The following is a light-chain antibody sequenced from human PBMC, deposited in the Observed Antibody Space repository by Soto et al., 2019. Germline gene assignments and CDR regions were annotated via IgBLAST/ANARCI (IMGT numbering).Light chain of an antibody. J-gene: IGKJ4*01. CDR3: QQYNNWPLT. Sequence: IQLTQSPSTLSASVGDRVTITCRASQTISSWLAWYQQKPGKAPKLLIYKASTLKSGVPSRFSGSGSGTEFTLTISSLQSEDFAVYYCQQYNNWPLTFGGGTKVDIK. V-gene: IGKV1-5*03. CDR2: KAS. CDR1: QTISSW.